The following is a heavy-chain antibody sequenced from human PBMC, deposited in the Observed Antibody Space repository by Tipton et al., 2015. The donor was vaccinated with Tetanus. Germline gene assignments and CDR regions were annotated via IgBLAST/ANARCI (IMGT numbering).Heavy chain of an antibody. V-gene: IGHV4-31*03. CDR2: IYNSGSS. CDR1: GGSISSGGYY. Sequence: GLVKPSQTLSLTCTVSGGSISSGGYYWSWIRQHPGKGLEWIGDIYNSGSSYYNPSLKSRVTISVDTSKNQFSLKLNSMTAADTAVYYCARDQARGARGWNYFDYWGQGSLVTVSS. D-gene: IGHD1-26*01. J-gene: IGHJ4*02. CDR3: ARDQARGARGWNYFDY.